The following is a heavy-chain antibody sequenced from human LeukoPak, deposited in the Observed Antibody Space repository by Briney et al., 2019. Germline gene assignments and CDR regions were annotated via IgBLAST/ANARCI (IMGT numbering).Heavy chain of an antibody. Sequence: SETLSLTCSVSGFSISSGYYWAWIRQPPGKGLEWIGTIYHAGSTYYNPSLKSPVTISVDTSKNQFTLKLNSVTAVDTAVYYCARSPSGSNWYSYFDYWGQGTLVTVSS. D-gene: IGHD6-13*01. CDR2: IYHAGST. CDR1: GFSISSGYY. CDR3: ARSPSGSNWYSYFDY. J-gene: IGHJ4*02. V-gene: IGHV4-38-2*02.